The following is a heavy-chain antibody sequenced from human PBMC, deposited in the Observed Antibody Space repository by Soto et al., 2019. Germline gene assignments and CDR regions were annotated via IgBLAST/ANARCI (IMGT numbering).Heavy chain of an antibody. CDR1: GGSISSYY. V-gene: IGHV4-59*01. CDR3: ARADSSSWGDYFDY. CDR2: VYYNGST. D-gene: IGHD6-13*01. J-gene: IGHJ4*02. Sequence: PSETLSLTCTVSGGSISSYYFSWIRQPPGKGLEWIGYVYYNGSTNYNPSLRSRVTIAADTSKSQFSLKLSSVTAADTAVYYCARADSSSWGDYFDYWGQGAQVTVYS.